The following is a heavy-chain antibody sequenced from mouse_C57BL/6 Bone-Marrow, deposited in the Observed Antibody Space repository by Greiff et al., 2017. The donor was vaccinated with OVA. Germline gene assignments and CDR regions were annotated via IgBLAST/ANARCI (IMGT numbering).Heavy chain of an antibody. J-gene: IGHJ2*01. CDR3: ARSYHGSSYPLDY. CDR2: IYPGDGDT. D-gene: IGHD1-1*01. CDR1: GYAFSSSW. V-gene: IGHV1-82*01. Sequence: QVQLQQSGPELVKPGASVKISCKASGYAFSSSWMNWVKQRPGKGLEWIGRIYPGDGDTNYNGKFKGKATLTADKSSSTAYMQLSSLTSEDSAVYFCARSYHGSSYPLDYWGQGTTLTVSS.